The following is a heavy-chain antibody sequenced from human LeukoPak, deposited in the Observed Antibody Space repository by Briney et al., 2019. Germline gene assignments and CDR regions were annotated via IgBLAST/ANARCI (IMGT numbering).Heavy chain of an antibody. CDR3: ARDYCSSTSCYLFDD. CDR1: GFIFSSYA. D-gene: IGHD2-2*01. J-gene: IGHJ4*02. Sequence: PGGSLRLSCAASGFIFSSYAMHWVRQAPGKGLEWVAVISYDGSNKYYADSVKGRFTISRDNSKNTLYLQMNSLRAEDTAVYYCARDYCSSTSCYLFDDWGQGTLVTVSS. V-gene: IGHV3-30-3*01. CDR2: ISYDGSNK.